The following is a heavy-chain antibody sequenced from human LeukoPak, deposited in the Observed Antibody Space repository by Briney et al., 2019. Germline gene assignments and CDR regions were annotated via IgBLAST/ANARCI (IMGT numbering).Heavy chain of an antibody. V-gene: IGHV4-34*01. J-gene: IGHJ3*02. D-gene: IGHD3-10*01. CDR2: INHSGST. Sequence: SETLSLTCAVYGGSFSGYYWSWIRQPPGKGLEWIGEINHSGSTNYNPSLKSRVTISVDTSKNQFSLKLSSVTAADTAVYYCARRQGIGAFDIWGQGTMVTVSS. CDR3: ARRQGIGAFDI. CDR1: GGSFSGYY.